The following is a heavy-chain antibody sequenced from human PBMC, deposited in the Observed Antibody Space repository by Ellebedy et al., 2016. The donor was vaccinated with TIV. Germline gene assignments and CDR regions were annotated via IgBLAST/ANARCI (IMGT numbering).Heavy chain of an antibody. CDR1: GGSISSYY. J-gene: IGHJ5*02. Sequence: SETLSLTXTVSGGSISSYYWSWIRQPPGKGLEWIGEINHSGSTNYNPSLKSRVTISVDTSKNQFSLKLSSVTAADTAVYYCARTGGDVDPWGQGTLVTVSS. CDR2: INHSGST. CDR3: ARTGGDVDP. V-gene: IGHV4-34*01. D-gene: IGHD2-21*02.